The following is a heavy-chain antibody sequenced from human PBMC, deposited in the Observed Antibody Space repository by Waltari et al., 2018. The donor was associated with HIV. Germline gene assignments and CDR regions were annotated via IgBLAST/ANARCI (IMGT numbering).Heavy chain of an antibody. V-gene: IGHV3-30*02. D-gene: IGHD1-1*01. CDR1: GFIFSSSG. CDR2: ITYDGSNK. CDR3: AKDGYTPTYFDY. J-gene: IGHJ4*02. Sequence: QVQLVESGGDVVQPGGSLRLSCAASGFIFSSSGMHWVRQAPGKGLEWMSFITYDGSNKYYADSVKGRFTISRDSSKNTLYLQMNGLRSEDTAVYYCAKDGYTPTYFDYWGQGTLVTVSS.